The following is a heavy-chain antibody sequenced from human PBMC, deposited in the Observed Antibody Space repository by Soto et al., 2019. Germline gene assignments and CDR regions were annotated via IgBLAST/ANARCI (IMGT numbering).Heavy chain of an antibody. CDR1: GYTFTGYY. D-gene: IGHD2-2*01. CDR3: ARGYCSSTSCYSYRTIGEYYMDV. CDR2: INPNSGGT. J-gene: IGHJ6*03. V-gene: IGHV1-2*04. Sequence: GASVKVSCKASGYTFTGYYMHWVRQAPGQGLEWMGWINPNSGGTNYAQKFQGWVTMTRDTSISTAYMELSRLRSDDTAVYYCARGYCSSTSCYSYRTIGEYYMDVWGKGTTVTVFS.